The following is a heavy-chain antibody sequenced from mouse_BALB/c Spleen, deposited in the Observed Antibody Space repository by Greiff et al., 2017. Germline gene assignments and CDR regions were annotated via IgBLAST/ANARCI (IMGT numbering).Heavy chain of an antibody. D-gene: IGHD2-4*01. CDR2: ISSGGSYT. V-gene: IGHV5-9-4*01. CDR1: GFTFSSYT. J-gene: IGHJ3*01. CDR3: ARRGQLRRGFAY. Sequence: DVQLVESGGGLVKPGGSLKLSCAASGFTFSSYTMSWVRQSPEKRLEWVAEISSGGSYTYYPDTVTGRFTISRDNAKNTLYLEMSSLRSEDTAMYYCARRGQLRRGFAYWGQGTLVTVSA.